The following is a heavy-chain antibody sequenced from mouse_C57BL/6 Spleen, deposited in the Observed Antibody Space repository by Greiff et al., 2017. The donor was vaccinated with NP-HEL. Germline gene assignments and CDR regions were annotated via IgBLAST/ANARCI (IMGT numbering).Heavy chain of an antibody. CDR3: AREGDMFTTEAWLAY. V-gene: IGHV1-78*01. CDR1: GYTFTDHT. Sequence: VQLQQSDAELVKPGASVKISCKVSGYTFTDHTIHWMKQRPEQGLEWIGYIYPRDGSTKYNEKFKGKATLTADKSSSTAYMQLNSLTSEDSAVYFWAREGDMFTTEAWLAYWGQGTLVTVSA. CDR2: IYPRDGST. D-gene: IGHD2-2*01. J-gene: IGHJ3*01.